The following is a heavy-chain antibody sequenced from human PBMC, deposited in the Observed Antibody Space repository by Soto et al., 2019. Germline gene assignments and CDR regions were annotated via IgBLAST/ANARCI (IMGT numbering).Heavy chain of an antibody. CDR3: ARDGVPTLSVLVAALSYYYYYYMDV. J-gene: IGHJ6*03. CDR2: ISAYNGNT. D-gene: IGHD2-15*01. Sequence: ASVKVSCKASGYTFTSYGISWVRQAPGQGLEWMGWISAYNGNTNYAQKLQGRVTMTTDTSTSTAYMELRSLRSDDTAVYYCARDGVPTLSVLVAALSYYYYYYMDVWGKGTTVTVSS. CDR1: GYTFTSYG. V-gene: IGHV1-18*01.